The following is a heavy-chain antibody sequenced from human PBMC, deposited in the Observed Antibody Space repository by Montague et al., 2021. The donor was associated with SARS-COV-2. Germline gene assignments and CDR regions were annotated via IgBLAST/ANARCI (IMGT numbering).Heavy chain of an antibody. CDR3: ARGGGNILTNYYYYYSLDV. V-gene: IGHV4-34*01. J-gene: IGHJ6*03. CDR2: KNRRGNT. D-gene: IGHD4-23*01. Sequence: VEKNRRGNTIHNPSLKSRVTISEDTSKSQFSLKLSSVTSADTAVYYCARGGGNILTNYYYYYSLDVWGTGTTVTVYS.